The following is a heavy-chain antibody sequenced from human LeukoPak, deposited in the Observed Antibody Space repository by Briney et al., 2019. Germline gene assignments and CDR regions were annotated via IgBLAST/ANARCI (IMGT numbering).Heavy chain of an antibody. J-gene: IGHJ4*02. CDR1: GFTFSSYS. V-gene: IGHV4-34*01. CDR3: ARRAPIVGYFDF. Sequence: GSLSLSCAASGFTFSSYSMNWVRQPPGKGLEWIGEINHSGSTNYNPSLKSRVTISVDTSKNQFSLKLSSVTAADTAVYYCARRAPIVGYFDFWGQGTLVTVSS. D-gene: IGHD2-15*01. CDR2: INHSGST.